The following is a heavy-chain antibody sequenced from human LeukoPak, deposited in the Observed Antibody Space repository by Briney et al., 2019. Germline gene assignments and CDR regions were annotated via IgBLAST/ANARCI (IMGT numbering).Heavy chain of an antibody. J-gene: IGHJ5*02. Sequence: SETLSLTCTVSGGSISSYYWSWIRQPPGKGLEWIGYIYYSGSTNYNPSLKSRVTISVDTSKNQFSLKLSSMTAADTAVYYCARNWNNLTGWFDPWGQGTLVTVSS. CDR3: ARNWNNLTGWFDP. V-gene: IGHV4-59*01. D-gene: IGHD1/OR15-1a*01. CDR2: IYYSGST. CDR1: GGSISSYY.